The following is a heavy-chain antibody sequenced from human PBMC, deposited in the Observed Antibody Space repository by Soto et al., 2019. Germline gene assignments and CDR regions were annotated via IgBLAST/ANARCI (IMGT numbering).Heavy chain of an antibody. V-gene: IGHV1-8*01. CDR2: MNPNSGNT. Sequence: GASVKVSCKASGYTFTSYDINWVRQATGQGLEWMGRMNPNSGNTGYAQKFQGRLTMTSDTTISTAYMELSSLRSEDTAVYYCAMYYDILTGSPPGFDPWGQGTLVTVS. J-gene: IGHJ5*02. CDR1: GYTFTSYD. CDR3: AMYYDILTGSPPGFDP. D-gene: IGHD3-9*01.